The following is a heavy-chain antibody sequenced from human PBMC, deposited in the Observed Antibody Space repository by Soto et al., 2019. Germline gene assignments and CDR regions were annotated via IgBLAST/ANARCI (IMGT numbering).Heavy chain of an antibody. CDR1: GFTFSSYW. CDR2: INQDGNED. CDR3: ARTGDGNHDFLDY. D-gene: IGHD1-1*01. J-gene: IGHJ4*02. Sequence: EVQLVETGGRLIQPGGSLRLSCAASGFTFSSYWMNWVRQAPGKGLEWVANINQDGNEDNLLDSVKGRFTISRDNAKNSLFLQMNSLRVDDTAVYYCARTGDGNHDFLDYWGQGALVSVSS. V-gene: IGHV3-7*01.